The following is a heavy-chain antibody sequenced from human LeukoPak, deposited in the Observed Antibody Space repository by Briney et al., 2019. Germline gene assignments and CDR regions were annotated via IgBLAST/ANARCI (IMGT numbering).Heavy chain of an antibody. CDR3: TTEGVNWDDGGHAFDI. V-gene: IGHV3-15*01. CDR2: IKSKTDGGTT. D-gene: IGHD1-1*01. Sequence: GGSLRLSCAASGSTFSNAWMSWVRQAPGKGLEWVGRIKSKTDGGTTDYAAPVKGRFTISRDDSKNTLYLQMNSLKTEDTAVYYCTTEGVNWDDGGHAFDIWGQGTMVTVSS. CDR1: GSTFSNAW. J-gene: IGHJ3*02.